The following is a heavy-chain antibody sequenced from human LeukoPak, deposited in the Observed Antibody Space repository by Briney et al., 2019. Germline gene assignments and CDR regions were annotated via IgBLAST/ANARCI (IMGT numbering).Heavy chain of an antibody. Sequence: GGSLRLSCAASGFTFTTSWMHWFRQAPGKGLVWVSRIESDGTSTTYADSVKGRFTISRDNAKNSLYLQMNSLRAEDTAVYYCATGDRYWGQGTLVTVSS. V-gene: IGHV3-74*01. CDR3: ATGDRY. CDR1: GFTFTTSW. CDR2: IESDGTST. D-gene: IGHD1-14*01. J-gene: IGHJ4*02.